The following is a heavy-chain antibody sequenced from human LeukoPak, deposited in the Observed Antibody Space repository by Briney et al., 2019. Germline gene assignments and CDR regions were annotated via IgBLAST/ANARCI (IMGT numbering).Heavy chain of an antibody. CDR2: TYDMVTA. Sequence: SETMSLTCPVSRGSISTSSWSWIRQPPGKGLDWIGYTYDMVTATYNTSLKSRVALSIDTSQNQFSLKLNSVSAATPPVSNCPGESWPNGVFDSWRQGTQVTVSS. CDR1: RGSISTSS. D-gene: IGHD3-10*01. CDR3: PGESWPNGVFDS. J-gene: IGHJ4*02. V-gene: IGHV4-59*08.